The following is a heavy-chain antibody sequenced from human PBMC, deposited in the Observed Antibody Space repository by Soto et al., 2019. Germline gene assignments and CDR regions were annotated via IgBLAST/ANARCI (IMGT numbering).Heavy chain of an antibody. J-gene: IGHJ6*02. CDR3: ARYLGGGEFGMDV. Sequence: QVQLVQSGAEVKKPGSSVKVSCKASGGTFSSYTISWVRQAPGQGLEWMGIIPILGIANYAQKFQGRVTITADKSTSTAYMELSSLRSEDTAVYYCARYLGGGEFGMDVWGQGTTVTVSS. CDR2: IIPILGIA. V-gene: IGHV1-69*02. D-gene: IGHD3-10*01. CDR1: GGTFSSYT.